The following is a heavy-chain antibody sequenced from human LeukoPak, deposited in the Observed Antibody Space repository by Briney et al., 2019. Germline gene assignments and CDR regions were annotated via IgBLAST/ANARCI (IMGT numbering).Heavy chain of an antibody. J-gene: IGHJ4*02. CDR3: ARGYSYGYMAYFDY. Sequence: SETLSLTCTVSGGSISSYYWSWIRQPPGKGLEWIGCIYYSGSTNYNPSLKSRVTMSVDTSKNQFSLKLSSVAAADTAVYYCARGYSYGYMAYFDYWGQGTLVTVSS. CDR1: GGSISSYY. V-gene: IGHV4-59*12. CDR2: IYYSGST. D-gene: IGHD5-18*01.